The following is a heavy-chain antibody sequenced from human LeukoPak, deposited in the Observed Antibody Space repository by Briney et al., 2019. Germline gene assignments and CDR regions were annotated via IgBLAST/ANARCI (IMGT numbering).Heavy chain of an antibody. J-gene: IGHJ3*02. D-gene: IGHD3-16*02. Sequence: GGSLRLSCAASGFSFRNYDMNWVRQAPGKGLEWISYISSSGSNSYHAESVKGRFTISRDNAKNSLYLQMNSLRPEDTAMYYCARVSAGVIGMKDVFDIWGQGTMVTVSS. CDR1: GFSFRNYD. CDR3: ARVSAGVIGMKDVFDI. CDR2: ISSSGSNS. V-gene: IGHV3-48*03.